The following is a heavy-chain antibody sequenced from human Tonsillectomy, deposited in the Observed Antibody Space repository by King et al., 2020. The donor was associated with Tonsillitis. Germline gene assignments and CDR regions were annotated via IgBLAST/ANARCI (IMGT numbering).Heavy chain of an antibody. CDR1: GYTFTSYG. V-gene: IGHV1-18*01. CDR2: ISGYNGNT. Sequence: VQLVESGAEVKKPGASVKVSCKTSGYTFTSYGISWVRQAPGQGLEWMAWISGYNGNTNYAQKLQGRVTVTTEQSTSAAYMELRNLTSADTAVYYCARLHSSGWFTSSYFFDYWGQGTLVTVSS. D-gene: IGHD6-19*01. J-gene: IGHJ4*02. CDR3: ARLHSSGWFTSSYFFDY.